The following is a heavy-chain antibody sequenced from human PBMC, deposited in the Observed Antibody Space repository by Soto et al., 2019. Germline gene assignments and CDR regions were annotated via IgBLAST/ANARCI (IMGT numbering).Heavy chain of an antibody. CDR2: IYYSGST. CDR3: ARQPDYGMDV. Sequence: SETLSLTCTVSGGAIISSSYYFFGIRQPPWKGLEWIGSIYYSGSTYYNPSLKSRVTISVDTSKNQFSLKLSSVTAADTAVYYCARQPDYGMDVWGQGTTVTVS. CDR1: GGAIISSSYY. J-gene: IGHJ6*02. V-gene: IGHV4-39*01.